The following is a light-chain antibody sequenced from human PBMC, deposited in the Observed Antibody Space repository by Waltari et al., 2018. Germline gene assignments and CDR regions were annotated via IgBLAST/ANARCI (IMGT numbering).Light chain of an antibody. CDR1: QRVFYSTYNQNY. CDR3: QQYYSSPWT. J-gene: IGKJ1*01. V-gene: IGKV4-1*01. CDR2: WAS. Sequence: DIVMTQSPDSLAVSLGERATIKCKSSQRVFYSTYNQNYLAWYQQKPGQPPELLIYWASTRESGVPDRFSGSGSGTDFTLTISSLQAEDVAFYYCQQYYSSPWTFGQGTKVEVK.